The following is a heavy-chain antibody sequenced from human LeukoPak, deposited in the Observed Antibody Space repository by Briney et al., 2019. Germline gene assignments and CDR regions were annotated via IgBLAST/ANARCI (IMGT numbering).Heavy chain of an antibody. CDR3: ARGYDHSGYQDY. D-gene: IGHD3-22*01. V-gene: IGHV1-69*02. Sequence: SVKVSCKASGGTFSDYTITWVRQAPGQGLEWMGRISPFLDLATYAQKFQGRVTITAEKSTSTAYMEMTSLRSEDTALYYCARGYDHSGYQDYWGQGTLVTVSS. CDR1: GGTFSDYT. J-gene: IGHJ4*02. CDR2: ISPFLDLA.